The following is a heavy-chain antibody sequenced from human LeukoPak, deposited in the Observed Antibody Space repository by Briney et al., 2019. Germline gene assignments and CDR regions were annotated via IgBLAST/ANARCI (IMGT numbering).Heavy chain of an antibody. J-gene: IGHJ3*02. V-gene: IGHV4-59*01. CDR1: GGSITSYY. Sequence: SETLSLTCTVSGGSITSYYWSWIRQPPGKGLEWIGYIHYSGNTNYNSSLKSRVTISVDTTKNQFSLKLSSVTAADTAVYYCARLTAWNGYYDAFDIWGQGTMVTVSS. D-gene: IGHD3-3*01. CDR2: IHYSGNT. CDR3: ARLTAWNGYYDAFDI.